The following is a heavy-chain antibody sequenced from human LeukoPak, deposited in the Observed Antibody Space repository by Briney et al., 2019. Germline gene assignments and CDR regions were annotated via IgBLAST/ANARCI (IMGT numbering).Heavy chain of an antibody. CDR1: GFTFSTYT. V-gene: IGHV3-15*07. J-gene: IGHJ4*02. D-gene: IGHD5-18*01. Sequence: AGGSLRLSCVASGFTFSTYTMNWVRQAPGKGLEWVGHIKGKTDGGTTDYAAPVQGRFTISRDDSKNTLFLQMNSLKTEDTAVYYCTTGTWIQLWLADYWGQGTLVTVSS. CDR3: TTGTWIQLWLADY. CDR2: IKGKTDGGTT.